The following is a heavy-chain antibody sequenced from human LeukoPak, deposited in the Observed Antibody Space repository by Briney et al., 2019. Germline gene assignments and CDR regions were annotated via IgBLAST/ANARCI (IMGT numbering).Heavy chain of an antibody. CDR3: ARGVGSDILTGYYRAEYFQH. CDR1: GYTFTGYY. Sequence: ASVKVSCKASGYTFTGYYMHWVRQAPGQGLEWMGWINPNSGGTNYAQKFQGRVTMTRDTSINTAYMELSRLRSDDTAVYYCARGVGSDILTGYYRAEYFQHWGQGTLVTVSS. V-gene: IGHV1-2*02. D-gene: IGHD3-9*01. J-gene: IGHJ1*01. CDR2: INPNSGGT.